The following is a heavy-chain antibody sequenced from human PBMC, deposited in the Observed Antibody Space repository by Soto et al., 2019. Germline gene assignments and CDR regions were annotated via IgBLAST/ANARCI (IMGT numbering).Heavy chain of an antibody. CDR2: IIPIFGTA. J-gene: IGHJ6*02. CDR1: GGTFSSYA. CDR3: AGFIAAAGPSPYYYYGMDV. D-gene: IGHD6-13*01. Sequence: ASVKVSCKASGGTFSSYAISWVRQAPGQGLEWMGGIIPIFGTANYAQKFQGRVTITADESTSTAYMELSSLRSEDTAVYYCAGFIAAAGPSPYYYYGMDVWGQGTTVTVSS. V-gene: IGHV1-69*13.